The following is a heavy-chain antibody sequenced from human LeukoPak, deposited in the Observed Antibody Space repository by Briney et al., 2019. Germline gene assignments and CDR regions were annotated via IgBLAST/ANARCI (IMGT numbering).Heavy chain of an antibody. CDR3: ARVMDGYKNWFDP. Sequence: SQTLSLTCTVSGGSISSGGYSWSWVRQHPGKGLEWIGYIYYSGSTYYNPSLKSRVTISVDTSKNQFSLKLSSVTAADTAVYYCARVMDGYKNWFDPWGQGTLVTVSS. V-gene: IGHV4-31*03. J-gene: IGHJ5*02. D-gene: IGHD5-24*01. CDR2: IYYSGST. CDR1: GGSISSGGYS.